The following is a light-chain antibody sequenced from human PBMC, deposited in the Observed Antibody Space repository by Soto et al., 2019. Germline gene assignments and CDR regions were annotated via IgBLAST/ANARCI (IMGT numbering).Light chain of an antibody. CDR1: QSVTSTY. V-gene: IGKV3-20*01. CDR2: GAS. Sequence: EMVMTQSPATLSVSPRERATLSCRSSQSVTSTYFAWYQQRPGQAPRLLIYGASTRAAGIPDRFSGSGSGTDFTLTITRLEPEDSAVYFCQQYTGPPTTFGQGTRLEIK. J-gene: IGKJ5*01. CDR3: QQYTGPPTT.